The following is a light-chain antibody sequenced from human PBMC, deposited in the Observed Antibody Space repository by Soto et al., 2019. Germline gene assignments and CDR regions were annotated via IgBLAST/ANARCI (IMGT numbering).Light chain of an antibody. CDR3: QQYNNWPLT. V-gene: IGKV3-15*01. CDR2: DAS. CDR1: QSVSSN. Sequence: EIMLTQSPATLSVSPGERATLSCRASQSVSSNLAWYQQKRGQPPRLLMYDASTRATGIPARFSGSGSGTEFSLTISSLLSEDSATYYCQQYNNWPLTFGGGTKVEIQ. J-gene: IGKJ4*01.